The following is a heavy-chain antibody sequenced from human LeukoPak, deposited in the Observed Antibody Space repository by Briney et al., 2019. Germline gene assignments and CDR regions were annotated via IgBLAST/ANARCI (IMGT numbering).Heavy chain of an antibody. CDR3: ARVSGSITMNVTVDY. CDR2: ISSSSSYI. D-gene: IGHD3-22*01. J-gene: IGHJ4*02. CDR1: GFTFSSYS. V-gene: IGHV3-21*01. Sequence: GGPLRLSCAASGFTFSSYSMNWVRQAPGKGLEWVSSISSSSSYIYYADSVKGRFTISRDNPQNSLYLQMNSLRAEDPPVYYCARVSGSITMNVTVDYWGQGTLVTVSS.